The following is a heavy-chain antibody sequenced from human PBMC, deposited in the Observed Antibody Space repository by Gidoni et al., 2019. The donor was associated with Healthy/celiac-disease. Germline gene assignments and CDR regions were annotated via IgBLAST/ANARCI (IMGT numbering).Heavy chain of an antibody. Sequence: QVQLVQSGAEVKKPGASVKVSCKASGYTFTSYDINWVRQATGQGLEWMGWMNPNSGNTGYEQKFQGRVTMTRNTSISTAYMELSSLRSEDTAVYYCASYGDYSSFTPNFNYYYDGMDVWGQGTTVTVSS. CDR1: GYTFTSYD. D-gene: IGHD4-17*01. J-gene: IGHJ6*02. CDR3: ASYGDYSSFTPNFNYYYDGMDV. V-gene: IGHV1-8*01. CDR2: MNPNSGNT.